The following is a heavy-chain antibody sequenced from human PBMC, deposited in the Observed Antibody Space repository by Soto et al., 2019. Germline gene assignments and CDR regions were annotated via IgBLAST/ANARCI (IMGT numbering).Heavy chain of an antibody. Sequence: SETLSLTCTVSGGSISSYYWSWIRQPPGKGLEWIGYIYYSGNTNYNPSLKSRVTISVDTSKNQFSLKLGSVTAADTTVYYCATLLGYSSGWRFDYWGQGTLVTVSS. J-gene: IGHJ4*02. V-gene: IGHV4-59*08. CDR2: IYYSGNT. CDR1: GGSISSYY. D-gene: IGHD6-19*01. CDR3: ATLLGYSSGWRFDY.